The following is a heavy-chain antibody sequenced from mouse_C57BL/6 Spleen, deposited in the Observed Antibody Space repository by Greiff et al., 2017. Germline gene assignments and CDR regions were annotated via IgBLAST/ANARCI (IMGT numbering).Heavy chain of an antibody. CDR3: ARRWVAY. Sequence: EVKLMESGGGLVQPGGSLKLSCAASGFTFSDYYMYWVRQTPEKRLEWVAYISNGGGSTYYPDTVKGRFTISRDNAKNTLYLQMSRLKSEDTAMYYCARRWVAYWGQGTLVTVSA. CDR1: GFTFSDYY. CDR2: ISNGGGST. V-gene: IGHV5-12*01. J-gene: IGHJ3*01.